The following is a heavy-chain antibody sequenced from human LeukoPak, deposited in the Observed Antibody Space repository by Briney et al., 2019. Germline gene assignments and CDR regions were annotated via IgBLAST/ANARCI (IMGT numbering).Heavy chain of an antibody. CDR3: ARCSATENYYDFWSGYPITCDY. D-gene: IGHD3-3*01. Sequence: GASVKVSCKASGYTFTGYYMHWVRQAPGQGLEWMGWINPNSGGTNYAQKFQGRVTMTRDTSISTAYMELSRLRSDDTAVYYCARCSATENYYDFWSGYPITCDYWGQGTLVTVSS. CDR1: GYTFTGYY. CDR2: INPNSGGT. V-gene: IGHV1-2*02. J-gene: IGHJ4*02.